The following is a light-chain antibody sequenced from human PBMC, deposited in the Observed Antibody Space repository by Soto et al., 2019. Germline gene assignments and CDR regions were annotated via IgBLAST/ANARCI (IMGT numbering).Light chain of an antibody. CDR1: QDISSR. J-gene: IGKJ5*01. CDR3: QQSGSTPT. V-gene: IGKV1-12*01. CDR2: DAS. Sequence: DIQMTQSPSALSASVGDRVTITCRASQDISSRLAWYQQKAGKAPKLLISDASRLQSGVPSRFSGSESGTDFSLTISSLQPEDFATYYCQQSGSTPTFGQGTRLENK.